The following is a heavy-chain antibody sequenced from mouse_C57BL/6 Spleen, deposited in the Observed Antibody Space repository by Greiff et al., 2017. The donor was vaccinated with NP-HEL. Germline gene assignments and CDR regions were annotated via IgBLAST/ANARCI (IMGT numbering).Heavy chain of an antibody. J-gene: IGHJ3*01. D-gene: IGHD2-5*01. V-gene: IGHV1-42*01. CDR2: INPSTGGT. CDR1: GYSFTGYY. CDR3: ARNSYYSNYWFAY. Sequence: VQLQQSGPELVKPGASVKISCKASGYSFTGYYMNWVKQSPEKSLEWIGEINPSTGGTTYNQKFKAKATLTVDKSSSTAYMQLKSLTSEDSAVYYCARNSYYSNYWFAYWGQGTLVTVSA.